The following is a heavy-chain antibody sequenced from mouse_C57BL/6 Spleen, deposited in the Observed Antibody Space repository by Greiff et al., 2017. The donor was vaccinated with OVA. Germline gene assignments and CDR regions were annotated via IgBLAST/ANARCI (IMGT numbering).Heavy chain of an antibody. CDR3: ARLGDYDGAY. CDR1: GYAFTNYL. J-gene: IGHJ3*01. V-gene: IGHV1-54*01. Sequence: QVQLKESGAELVRPGTSVKVSCKASGYAFTNYLIEWVKQRPGQGLEWIGVINPGSGGTNYNEKFKGKATLTADKSSSTAYLQLSSLTSEDSAVYFCARLGDYDGAYWGQGTLVTVSA. CDR2: INPGSGGT. D-gene: IGHD2-4*01.